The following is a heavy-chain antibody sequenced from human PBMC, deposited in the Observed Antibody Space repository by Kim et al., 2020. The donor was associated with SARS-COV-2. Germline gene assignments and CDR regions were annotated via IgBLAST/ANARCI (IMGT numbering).Heavy chain of an antibody. V-gene: IGHV3-21*01. J-gene: IGHJ6*02. CDR3: ARDRVTTWTIPYYYYGMDV. CDR2: ISSSSSYI. CDR1: GFTFSSYS. D-gene: IGHD4-17*01. Sequence: GGSLRLSCAASGFTFSSYSMNWVRQAPGKGLEWVSSISSSSSYIYYADSVKGRFNISRDNAKNSLYLQMNSLRAEDTAVYYCARDRVTTWTIPYYYYGMDVGGQRTTVTASS.